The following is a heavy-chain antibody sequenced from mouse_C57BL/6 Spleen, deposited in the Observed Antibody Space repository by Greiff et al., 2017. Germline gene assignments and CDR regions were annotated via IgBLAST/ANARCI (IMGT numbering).Heavy chain of an antibody. CDR1: GFSLTSYG. CDR2: IWRGGST. Sequence: VKLMESGPGLVQPSQSLSITCTVSGFSLTSYGVHWVRQSPGKGLEWLGVIWRGGSTDYNAAFMSRLSITKDNSKSQVFFKMNSLQADDTAIYYCAKGVERVYAMDYWGQGTSVTVAS. J-gene: IGHJ4*01. CDR3: AKGVERVYAMDY. V-gene: IGHV2-5*01.